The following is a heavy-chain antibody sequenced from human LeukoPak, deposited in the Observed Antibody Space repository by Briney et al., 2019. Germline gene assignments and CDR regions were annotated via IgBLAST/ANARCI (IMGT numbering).Heavy chain of an antibody. D-gene: IGHD3-9*01. CDR2: IYCSGST. CDR3: ARLVLKSRLFDP. J-gene: IGHJ5*02. CDR1: GGSISSSSYY. V-gene: IGHV4-39*01. Sequence: SETLSLTCTVSGGSISSSSYYWGWIRQPPGKGLEWIGSIYCSGSTYYNPSLKSRVTISVDTSKNQFSLKLSSVTAADTAVYYCARLVLKSRLFDPWGQGNLVTVSS.